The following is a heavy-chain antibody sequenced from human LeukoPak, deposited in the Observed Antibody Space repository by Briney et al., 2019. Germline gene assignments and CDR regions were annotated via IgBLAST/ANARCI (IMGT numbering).Heavy chain of an antibody. CDR2: ISAYNGNT. V-gene: IGHV1-18*01. CDR3: ARVQDGGVGYSSSWESDY. Sequence: ASVKVSCKASGYTFTSYGISWVRQAPGQGLEWMGWISAYNGNTNYAQKLQGRVTMTTDTSTSTAYMELRSLRSDDTAVYYCARVQDGGVGYSSSWESDYWGQGTLVTVSS. D-gene: IGHD6-13*01. J-gene: IGHJ4*02. CDR1: GYTFTSYG.